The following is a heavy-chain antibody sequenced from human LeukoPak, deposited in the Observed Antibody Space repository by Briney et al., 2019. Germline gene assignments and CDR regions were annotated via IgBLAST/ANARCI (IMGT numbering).Heavy chain of an antibody. CDR3: ARGRGSYLKAFDI. CDR2: INHSGST. D-gene: IGHD1-26*01. V-gene: IGHV4-34*01. J-gene: IGHJ3*02. CDR1: GGSFSGYY. Sequence: SESLYLTCAVYGGSFSGYYWSWIRQPPGKGLEWIGEINHSGSTNYNPSLKSRVTISVDTSKNQFSLKLSSVTAADTAFYYCARGRGSYLKAFDIWGQGTMVTVSS.